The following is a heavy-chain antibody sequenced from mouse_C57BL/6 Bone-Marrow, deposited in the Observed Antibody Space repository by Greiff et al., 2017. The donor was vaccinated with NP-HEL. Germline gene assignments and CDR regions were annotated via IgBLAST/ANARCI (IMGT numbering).Heavy chain of an antibody. J-gene: IGHJ2*01. CDR2: IRSKSNNYAT. D-gene: IGHD2-3*01. V-gene: IGHV10-1*01. CDR3: VRQGYDGYYLDY. CDR1: GFSFNTYA. Sequence: EVQVVESGGGLVQPKGSLKLSCAASGFSFNTYAMNWVRQAPGTGLEWVARIRSKSNNYATYYADSLKDRFTISRDDSESMLYLQMNNLKTEDTAMYYCVRQGYDGYYLDYWGQGTTLTVSS.